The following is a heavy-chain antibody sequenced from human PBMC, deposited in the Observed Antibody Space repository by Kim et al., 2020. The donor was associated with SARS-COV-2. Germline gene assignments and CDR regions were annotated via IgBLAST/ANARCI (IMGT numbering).Heavy chain of an antibody. CDR1: GGSISSSSYY. V-gene: IGHV4-39*01. D-gene: IGHD3-16*01. J-gene: IGHJ4*02. CDR3: ARLHYDYVWGLDY. CDR2: IYDSGNT. Sequence: SETLSLTCTVSGGSISSSSYYWGWIRQPPGKGLEWIGSIYDSGNTYYNPSLRSRVTISVDTSKNQFSLKLSSVTAADTAVYYCARLHYDYVWGLDYWGQGTLVTVSS.